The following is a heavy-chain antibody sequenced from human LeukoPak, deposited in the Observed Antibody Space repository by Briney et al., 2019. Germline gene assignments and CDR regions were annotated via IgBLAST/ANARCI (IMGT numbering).Heavy chain of an antibody. V-gene: IGHV3-23*01. CDR3: AKDLGDLGPNIDRGIFDY. CDR1: GFTFSSYG. D-gene: IGHD2-21*02. J-gene: IGHJ4*02. Sequence: GGSLRLSCAASGFTFSSYGMSWVRQAPGKGLEWVSAISGSSVSTYYADSVKGRFTISRDNSKNTLYLQMNSLRAEDTAVYYCAKDLGDLGPNIDRGIFDYWGQGTLVTVSS. CDR2: ISGSSVST.